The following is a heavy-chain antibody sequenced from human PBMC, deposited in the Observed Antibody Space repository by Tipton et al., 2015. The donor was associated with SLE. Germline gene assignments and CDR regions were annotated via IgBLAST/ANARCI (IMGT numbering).Heavy chain of an antibody. D-gene: IGHD4-23*01. J-gene: IGHJ6*04. CDR1: GYSFTSYW. CDR3: ARGRYYGGNQYYDGMDV. Sequence: QSGAEVKKPGESLKISCKGSGYSFTSYWIGWVPQMPGKGPEWMGIIYPGDSDTRYSPHFQGQVTISADKSISTAYLQWSSLKASDSDMYHCARGRYYGGNQYYDGMDVWVEGTTGTVSS. CDR2: IYPGDSDT. V-gene: IGHV5-51*03.